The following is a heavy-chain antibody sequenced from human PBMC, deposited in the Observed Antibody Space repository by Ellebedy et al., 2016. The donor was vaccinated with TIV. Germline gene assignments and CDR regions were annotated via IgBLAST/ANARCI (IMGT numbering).Heavy chain of an antibody. V-gene: IGHV3-15*07. CDR1: GFTFSSYS. J-gene: IGHJ5*02. Sequence: GESLKISCVASGFTFSSYSMNWVRQAPGKGLEWVGRIKSKTDGGTADYAAPVKGRFTISRDNSKNTLYLQMNSLKTEDTAVYYCTTEVQYYYDSSGYFNWFDPWGQGTLVTVSS. CDR3: TTEVQYYYDSSGYFNWFDP. CDR2: IKSKTDGGTA. D-gene: IGHD3-22*01.